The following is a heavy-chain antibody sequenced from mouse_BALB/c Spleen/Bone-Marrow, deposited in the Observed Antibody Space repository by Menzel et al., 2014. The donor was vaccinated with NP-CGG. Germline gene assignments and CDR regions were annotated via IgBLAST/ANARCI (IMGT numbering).Heavy chain of an antibody. D-gene: IGHD1-1*01. CDR2: IDPANGNT. J-gene: IGHJ4*01. CDR3: AREGYDSNYAMDY. Sequence: VQLQQSGAELVKPGASVKLSCTASGFNIKDTYMHWVKQRPEQGLEWIGRIDPANGNTKYDPKFQGKATITADTSSNTPSLQLTSLTSEDTAVYYCAREGYDSNYAMDYWGQGTSVTVSS. CDR1: GFNIKDTY. V-gene: IGHV14-3*02.